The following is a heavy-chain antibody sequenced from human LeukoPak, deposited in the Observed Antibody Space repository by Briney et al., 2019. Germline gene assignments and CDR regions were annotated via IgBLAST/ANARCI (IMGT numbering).Heavy chain of an antibody. J-gene: IGHJ5*02. CDR2: INGSGGST. D-gene: IGHD3-10*01. Sequence: GGSLRLSCAASGFTFSSYAMSWVRQAPGKGLEWVSDINGSGGSTYYADSVKGRFTISRDSSKNTLYLQMNSLRAEDTAVYYCAKKYSSGLDPWGQGTLVTVSS. V-gene: IGHV3-23*01. CDR1: GFTFSSYA. CDR3: AKKYSSGLDP.